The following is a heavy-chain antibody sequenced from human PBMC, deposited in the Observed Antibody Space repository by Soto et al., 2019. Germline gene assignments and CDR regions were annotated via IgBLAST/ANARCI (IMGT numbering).Heavy chain of an antibody. CDR3: ARGSYCTNGVCYEVDY. D-gene: IGHD2-8*01. Sequence: SETLSLTCTVSGGSISSYYWSWIRQPPGKGLEWIGYIYYSGSTNYNPSLKSRVTISVDTSKNQFSLKLSSVTAADTAVYYCARGSYCTNGVCYEVDYWGQGTLVTVSS. J-gene: IGHJ4*02. CDR2: IYYSGST. V-gene: IGHV4-59*01. CDR1: GGSISSYY.